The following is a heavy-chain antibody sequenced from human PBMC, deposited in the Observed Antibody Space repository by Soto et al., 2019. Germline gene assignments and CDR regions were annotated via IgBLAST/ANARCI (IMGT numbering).Heavy chain of an antibody. J-gene: IGHJ4*02. CDR1: GYTFTSYA. Sequence: QVQLVQSGAEVKKPGASVKVSCKASGYTFTSYAMHWVRQAPGQRLEWMGWINAGNGNTKYSQKFQGRVTITRDTSASTAYMELSSLRSEGTAVYYCARDIYSYGYHYFDYWGQGTLVTVSS. CDR3: ARDIYSYGYHYFDY. CDR2: INAGNGNT. V-gene: IGHV1-3*01. D-gene: IGHD5-18*01.